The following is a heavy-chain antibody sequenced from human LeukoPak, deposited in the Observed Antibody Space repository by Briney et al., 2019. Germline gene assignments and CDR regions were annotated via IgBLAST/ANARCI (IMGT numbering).Heavy chain of an antibody. Sequence: GASVKVSCKASGYTFTSYGISWVRQAPGQGLEWMGWISAYNGNANYAQNPQGRITMTTDTSTSTAYMELTSLRSDDTAVYYCARDYYYDSRGYVDYWGQGTLVTVSS. V-gene: IGHV1-18*01. CDR1: GYTFTSYG. D-gene: IGHD3-22*01. CDR2: ISAYNGNA. CDR3: ARDYYYDSRGYVDY. J-gene: IGHJ4*02.